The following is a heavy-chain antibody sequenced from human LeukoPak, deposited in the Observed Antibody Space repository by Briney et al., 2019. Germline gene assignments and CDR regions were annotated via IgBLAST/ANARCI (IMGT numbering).Heavy chain of an antibody. J-gene: IGHJ4*02. V-gene: IGHV3-48*02. CDR2: ISFSSSTI. CDR1: GFTFSSYN. D-gene: IGHD5-24*01. CDR3: ATKMATKGSFEY. Sequence: GGSLRLSCAASGFTFSSYNMNWVRQAPGKGLEWVSYISFSSSTIHYADSVKGRFTISRDNAKNSLYLQMNSLRDEDTAVYFCATKMATKGSFEYWGQGTLVTVSS.